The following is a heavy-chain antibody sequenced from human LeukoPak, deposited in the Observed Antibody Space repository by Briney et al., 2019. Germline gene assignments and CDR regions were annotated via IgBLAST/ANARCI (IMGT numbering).Heavy chain of an antibody. CDR3: ARGSSRWHVYFFDY. Sequence: GGSLRLSCAASGFTFSSYGMHWVRQAPGKGLEWVAFIRYDGSNKYYADSVKGRFTISRDNAKHSLYLQMNSLRAEDTAVYYCARGSSRWHVYFFDYCGQGTLVTVSS. CDR1: GFTFSSYG. CDR2: IRYDGSNK. D-gene: IGHD6-13*01. V-gene: IGHV3-30*02. J-gene: IGHJ4*02.